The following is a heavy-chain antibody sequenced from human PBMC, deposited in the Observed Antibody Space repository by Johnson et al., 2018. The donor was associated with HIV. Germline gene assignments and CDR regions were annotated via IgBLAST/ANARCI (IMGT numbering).Heavy chain of an antibody. V-gene: IGHV3-30*02. Sequence: QVQLVESGGGVVQPGRFLRLSCVASGFTFSNYGMHWVRQAPGKGLEWVAFIRYDEISKYYADSVKGRFTISRDNSKSTLYLQMNSLRAEDTALYYCAKLTGYDTSGPAHKDDFDIWGQGTMVTVSS. CDR2: IRYDEISK. CDR3: AKLTGYDTSGPAHKDDFDI. D-gene: IGHD3-22*01. CDR1: GFTFSNYG. J-gene: IGHJ3*02.